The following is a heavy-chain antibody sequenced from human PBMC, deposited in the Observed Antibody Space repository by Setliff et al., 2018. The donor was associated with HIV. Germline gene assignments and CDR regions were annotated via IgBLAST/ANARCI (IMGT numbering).Heavy chain of an antibody. J-gene: IGHJ4*02. Sequence: PSETLSLTCSVSGFSISSGHYWGWIRQSPGRGLEWIGSVNHRGDTYYIASLKSRVTMSVDTSKNQFFLNLASVTASDTAIYYCARQPPLSVLQVWFGDYWGQGMLVTV. CDR3: ARQPPLSVLQVWFGDY. D-gene: IGHD3-10*01. CDR1: GFSISSGHY. V-gene: IGHV4-38-2*02. CDR2: VNHRGDT.